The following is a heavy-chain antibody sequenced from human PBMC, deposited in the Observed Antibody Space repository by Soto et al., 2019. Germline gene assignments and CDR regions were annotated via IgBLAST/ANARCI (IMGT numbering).Heavy chain of an antibody. D-gene: IGHD2-15*01. CDR1: GGSISSYY. Sequence: TSETLSLTCTVSGGSISSYYWSWIRQPPGKGLEWIGYIYYSGSTNYNPSLKSRVTISVDTSKNQFSLKLSSVTAADTAVYYCARLRCSGGSCYFRYFDYWGQGTLVTVS. V-gene: IGHV4-59*08. J-gene: IGHJ4*02. CDR3: ARLRCSGGSCYFRYFDY. CDR2: IYYSGST.